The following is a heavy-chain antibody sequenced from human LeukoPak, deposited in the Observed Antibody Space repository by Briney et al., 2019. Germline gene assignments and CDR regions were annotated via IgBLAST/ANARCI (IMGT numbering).Heavy chain of an antibody. D-gene: IGHD3-22*01. CDR3: ARGVTDYYDTLTSLDI. CDR1: GGSISSGGYY. Sequence: PSETLSLTCTVSGGSISSGGYYWSWIRQHPGKGLEWIGYIYYSGSTYYNPSLKSRVTISVDTSKNQFSLKLSSVTVADTAVYYCARGVTDYYDTLTSLDIWGQGTMVTVSS. V-gene: IGHV4-31*03. J-gene: IGHJ3*02. CDR2: IYYSGST.